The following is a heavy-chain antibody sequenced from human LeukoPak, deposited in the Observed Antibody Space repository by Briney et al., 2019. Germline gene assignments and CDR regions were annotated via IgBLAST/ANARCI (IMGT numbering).Heavy chain of an antibody. Sequence: GGSLRLSCAASGFTFSTFAMLWVRQPRGKGLEWVSSIFPGGGEIHYADSVRGRSTISRDNSKSTLSLQMNSLRAEDTAIYYCVTYRQVMLPFEAWGQGTLVTVSS. CDR2: IFPGGGEI. J-gene: IGHJ5*02. V-gene: IGHV3-23*01. CDR3: VTYRQVMLPFEA. CDR1: GFTFSTFA. D-gene: IGHD5-18*01.